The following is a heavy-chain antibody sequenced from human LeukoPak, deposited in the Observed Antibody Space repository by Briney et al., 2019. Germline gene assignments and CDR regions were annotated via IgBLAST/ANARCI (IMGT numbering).Heavy chain of an antibody. CDR1: GFTFSSYS. CDR2: ISSSSSHI. V-gene: IGHV3-21*01. J-gene: IGHJ4*02. CDR3: ATLTGYYNVAVDY. D-gene: IGHD3-9*01. Sequence: GGSLRLSCAASGFTFSSYSMNWVRQAPGKGLEWVSSISSSSSHIYYADSVKGRFTISRDNAKNSLYLQMNSLRAEDTAVYYCATLTGYYNVAVDYWGQGTLVTVSS.